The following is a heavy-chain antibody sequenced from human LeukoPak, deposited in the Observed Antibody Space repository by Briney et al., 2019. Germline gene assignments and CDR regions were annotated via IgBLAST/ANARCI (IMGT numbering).Heavy chain of an antibody. Sequence: PGGSLRLSCAASGFTFDDYGMSWVRQAPGKGLEWVSGINWNGGSTGYADSVKGRFTISRDNAKNSLYLQMNSLRAEDTALYYCARDRMVGAGENWFDPWGQGTLVTVSS. CDR3: ARDRMVGAGENWFDP. J-gene: IGHJ5*02. CDR1: GFTFDDYG. D-gene: IGHD1-26*01. CDR2: INWNGGST. V-gene: IGHV3-20*04.